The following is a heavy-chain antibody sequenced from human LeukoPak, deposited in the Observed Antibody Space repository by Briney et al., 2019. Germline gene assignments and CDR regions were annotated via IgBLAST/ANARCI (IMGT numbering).Heavy chain of an antibody. Sequence: GRSLRLSCVASGITFSGYGMHWVRQAPGKGLEWVAGMSSDGSINLYTDSVKGRFTISRDNSKNTLYLQMNSLRVEDTAVYSCARDDDTSGHFSYFGFWGQGTPVTVSS. D-gene: IGHD3-22*01. V-gene: IGHV3-30*03. CDR2: MSSDGSIN. CDR1: GITFSGYG. CDR3: ARDDDTSGHFSYFGF. J-gene: IGHJ4*02.